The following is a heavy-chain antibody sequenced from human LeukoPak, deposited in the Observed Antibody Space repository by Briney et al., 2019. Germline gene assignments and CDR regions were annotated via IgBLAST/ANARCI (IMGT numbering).Heavy chain of an antibody. V-gene: IGHV3-11*04. CDR3: ARGFYGIRWGVFDV. CDR2: KSSSGSAT. CDR1: GFSFSDYA. Sequence: GGSLRLSCAASGFSFSDYAVSWIRQAPGKRMEWISYKSSSGSATYYAESVTGRFTISRDHANNSVYLQMNSLRVEDTALYYCARGFYGIRWGVFDVWGQGTMVSVSS. D-gene: IGHD4-23*01. J-gene: IGHJ3*01.